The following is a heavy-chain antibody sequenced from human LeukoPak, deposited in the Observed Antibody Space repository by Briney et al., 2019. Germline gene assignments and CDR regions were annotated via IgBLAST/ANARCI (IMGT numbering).Heavy chain of an antibody. J-gene: IGHJ5*02. Sequence: ASVKVSCKASGGTFSSYAISWVRQAPGQGLEWIGGIIPIFGTANYAQKFQGRVTITTDESTSTAYMELSSLRSEDTAVYYCARRSNNWFDPWGQGTLITVSS. CDR1: GGTFSSYA. V-gene: IGHV1-69*05. CDR3: ARRSNNWFDP. CDR2: IIPIFGTA.